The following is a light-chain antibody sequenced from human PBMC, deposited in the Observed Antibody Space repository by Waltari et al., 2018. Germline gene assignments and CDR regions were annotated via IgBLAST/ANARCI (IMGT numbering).Light chain of an antibody. J-gene: IGLJ3*02. V-gene: IGLV2-23*02. CDR3: QSFDSNVRGGVV. Sequence: QSALTQPASVSGTPGQSITISCTGTNSAVGNYNLVSWYQHHPGEAPKLMICEVIKRPSGVSNRFSGSKSGNTASLTISGLQAEDEADYYCQSFDSNVRGGVVFGGGTKVTVL. CDR2: EVI. CDR1: NSAVGNYNL.